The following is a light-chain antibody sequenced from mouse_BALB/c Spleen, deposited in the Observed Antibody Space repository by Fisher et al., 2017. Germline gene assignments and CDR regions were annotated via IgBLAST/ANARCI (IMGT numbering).Light chain of an antibody. CDR1: SSVSY. J-gene: IGKJ1*01. Sequence: IVITQTTAIMSASPGEKVTMTCSASSSVSYMYWYQQKPRSSPKPWIYLTSNLASGVPARFSGSGSGTSYSLTISSMEAEDAATYYCQQWSSYPLTFGGGTKLEIK. CDR3: QQWSSYPLT. V-gene: IGKV4-68*01. CDR2: LTS.